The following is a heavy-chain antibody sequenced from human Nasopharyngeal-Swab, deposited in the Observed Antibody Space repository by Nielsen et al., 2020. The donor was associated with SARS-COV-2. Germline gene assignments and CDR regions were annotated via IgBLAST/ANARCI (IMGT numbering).Heavy chain of an antibody. J-gene: IGHJ3*02. D-gene: IGHD5-18*01. Sequence: WVRQAPGQGLEWMGGIIPIFGTANYAQKFQGRVTITADKSTSTAYMELRSLRSEDTAVYYCARDRAVDTHAFDIWGQGTMVTVSS. CDR2: IIPIFGTA. CDR3: ARDRAVDTHAFDI. V-gene: IGHV1-69*06.